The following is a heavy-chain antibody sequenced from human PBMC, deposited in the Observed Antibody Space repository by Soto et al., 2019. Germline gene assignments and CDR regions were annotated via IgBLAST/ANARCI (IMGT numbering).Heavy chain of an antibody. CDR1: GYIFTAYV. CDR2: IHAGTGDT. J-gene: IGHJ4*02. CDR3: ARHEDKYSSGWYD. D-gene: IGHD6-19*01. Sequence: APVKVSCKASGYIFTAYVIFWVRQAPGQRPEYMGWIHAGTGDTAYSQNLQGRVTITRDTSASTVSLKLSSVTAADTAVYYCARHEDKYSSGWYDWGQGTLVTVSS. V-gene: IGHV1-3*01.